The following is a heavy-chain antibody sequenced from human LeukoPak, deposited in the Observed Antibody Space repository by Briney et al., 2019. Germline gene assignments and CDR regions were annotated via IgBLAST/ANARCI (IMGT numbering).Heavy chain of an antibody. J-gene: IGHJ5*02. CDR3: AGVVVRGFNWFDP. Sequence: GASVKVSCKASGYTFTSYDINWVRQATGQGLEWMGWMNPNSGNTGYAQKFQGRVTMTRNTSISTAYMELSSLRFEDTAVYYCAGVVVRGFNWFDPWGQGTLVTVSS. D-gene: IGHD3-10*01. CDR2: MNPNSGNT. CDR1: GYTFTSYD. V-gene: IGHV1-8*01.